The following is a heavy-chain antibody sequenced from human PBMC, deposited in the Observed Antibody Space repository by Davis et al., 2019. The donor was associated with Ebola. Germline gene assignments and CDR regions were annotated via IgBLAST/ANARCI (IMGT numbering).Heavy chain of an antibody. V-gene: IGHV1-46*01. J-gene: IGHJ4*02. CDR1: GYSFSDYY. CDR3: ARESAAGYVDIDMVH. Sequence: AASVKVSCKASGYSFSDYYIHWVRQAPGQGLEWMGIIDPSGGSTTYAQKFQGRVTMTKDTSTSEVYMNLSRLRSEDTAVYYCARESAAGYVDIDMVHWGQGTLVTVSS. CDR2: IDPSGGST. D-gene: IGHD5-18*01.